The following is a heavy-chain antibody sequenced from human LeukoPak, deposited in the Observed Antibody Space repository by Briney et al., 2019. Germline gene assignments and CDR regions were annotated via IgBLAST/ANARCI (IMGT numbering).Heavy chain of an antibody. V-gene: IGHV4-59*08. CDR1: GGSISNSY. CDR3: ARPYYYDSRIDP. Sequence: SETLSLTCTVSGGSISNSYWSWLRQPPGKGLEFIAYINYNGGGANYSPSLRSRATISVDTSKNQFSLNLSSVTAADTAVYYCARPYYYDSRIDPWGQGTLVTVSS. CDR2: INYNGGGA. D-gene: IGHD3-22*01. J-gene: IGHJ5*02.